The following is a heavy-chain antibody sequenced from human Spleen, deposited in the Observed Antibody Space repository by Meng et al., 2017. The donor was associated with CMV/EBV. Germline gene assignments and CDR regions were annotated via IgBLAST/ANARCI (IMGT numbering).Heavy chain of an antibody. Sequence: QVQLQQWGAGLLKPSETLSLTCAVYGGSFSGYYWSWIRQPPGKGLEWIGEINHSGSTNYNPSLKSRVTISVDTSKNQFSLKLSSVTAADTAVYYCARRPGGENDSSGYYSFDYWGQGTLVTVSS. J-gene: IGHJ4*02. D-gene: IGHD3-22*01. CDR2: INHSGST. CDR3: ARRPGGENDSSGYYSFDY. V-gene: IGHV4-34*01. CDR1: GGSFSGYY.